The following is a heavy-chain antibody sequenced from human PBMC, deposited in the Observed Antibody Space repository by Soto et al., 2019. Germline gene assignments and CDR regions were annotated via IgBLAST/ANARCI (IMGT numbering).Heavy chain of an antibody. J-gene: IGHJ4*02. V-gene: IGHV1-3*01. D-gene: IGHD3-10*01. CDR3: ARKDYYCSGCYYFDY. CDR2: INAANGDT. Sequence: QVQLVQSGAELKNPGASVKVSCKASGYIFTNYPIHWVRQAPGQRLEWMGWINAANGDTGYSQNFQGRVTFTRDTSASTVYMEMSSLTSEDTAIYYCARKDYYCSGCYYFDYWGQGTLVTVSS. CDR1: GYIFTNYP.